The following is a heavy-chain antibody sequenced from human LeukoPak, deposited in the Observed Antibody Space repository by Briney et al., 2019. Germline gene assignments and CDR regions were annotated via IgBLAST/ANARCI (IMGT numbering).Heavy chain of an antibody. V-gene: IGHV5-51*01. J-gene: IGHJ4*02. CDR2: TYPGDSDT. CDR1: GYSFTSYW. Sequence: GESLKISCKGSGYSFTSYWIGWVRQMPGKGLEWMGITYPGDSDTRYSPSFQGQVTISADKSISTAYLQWSSLKASDTAMYYRARRDSSSWSPTDYWGQGTLVTVSS. CDR3: ARRDSSSWSPTDY. D-gene: IGHD6-13*01.